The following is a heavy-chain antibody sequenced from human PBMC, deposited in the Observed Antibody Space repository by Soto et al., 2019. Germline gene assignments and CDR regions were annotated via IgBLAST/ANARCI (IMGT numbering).Heavy chain of an antibody. CDR3: ATTPRSYCSGGSCYPEGGY. CDR2: INPNSGGT. Sequence: ASVKVFCKASGYTFTGYYMHWVRQAPGQGLEWMGWINPNSGGTNYAQKFQGRVTMTRDTSISTAYMELSRLRSDDTAVYYCATTPRSYCSGGSCYPEGGYWGQGTLVTVSS. D-gene: IGHD2-15*01. V-gene: IGHV1-2*02. CDR1: GYTFTGYY. J-gene: IGHJ4*02.